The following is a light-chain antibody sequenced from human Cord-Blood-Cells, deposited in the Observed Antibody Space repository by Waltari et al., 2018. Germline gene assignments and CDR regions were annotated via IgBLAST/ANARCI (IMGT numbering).Light chain of an antibody. Sequence: QSALTQPRPVSGSPGQSVTISCTGTSSAVGGYTYVSWYQQHPGKAPKLMIYDVSKRPSGVPDRFSGSKSGNTASLTISGLQAEDEADYYCCSYAGSYTVVFGGGTKLTVL. J-gene: IGLJ2*01. CDR3: CSYAGSYTVV. V-gene: IGLV2-11*01. CDR2: DVS. CDR1: SSAVGGYTY.